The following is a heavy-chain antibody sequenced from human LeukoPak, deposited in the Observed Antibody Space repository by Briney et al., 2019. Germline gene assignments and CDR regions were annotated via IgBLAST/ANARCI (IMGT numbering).Heavy chain of an antibody. V-gene: IGHV3-23*01. CDR2: MSGNAATT. J-gene: IGHJ4*02. CDR1: GFTFSSYA. Sequence: GGSLRLSCAASGFTFSSYAMSWVRQAPGKGLEWVSGMSGNAATTYYADSVKGRFTISRDNSKNTLYLQMNNLRVEDTAVYYRARRDYYDSSGYSPLFDYWGQGTLVTVSS. CDR3: ARRDYYDSSGYSPLFDY. D-gene: IGHD3-22*01.